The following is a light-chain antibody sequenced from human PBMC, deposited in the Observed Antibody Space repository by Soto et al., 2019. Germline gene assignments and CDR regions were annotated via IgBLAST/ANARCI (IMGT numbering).Light chain of an antibody. CDR3: SSFTTSSTLV. J-gene: IGLJ1*01. CDR1: SSDAGSFDS. CDR2: DVS. V-gene: IGLV2-14*01. Sequence: QSALTQPASVSGSPGQPITISCTGTSSDAGSFDSVAWYQHNPGKAPKLMIYDVSNRPSGVSSRFSGSKSGNTASLSISGLQTEDEANYYCSSFTTSSTLVFGTGTKLTVL.